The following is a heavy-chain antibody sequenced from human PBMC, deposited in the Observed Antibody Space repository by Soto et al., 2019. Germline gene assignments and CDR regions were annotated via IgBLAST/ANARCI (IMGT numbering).Heavy chain of an antibody. CDR3: AKDREYPRDYFDY. V-gene: IGHV3-23*01. CDR2: VSPNGQGI. J-gene: IGHJ4*02. CDR1: GFTLSYYG. D-gene: IGHD6-6*01. Sequence: GGSLRLSCAASGFTLSYYGMSWVRQAPGKGLEWVSAVSPNGQGIYYADSVRGRFTISRDISKNTVFLHMDSLRAEDTAVYYCAKDREYPRDYFDYWGQGTLVTVSS.